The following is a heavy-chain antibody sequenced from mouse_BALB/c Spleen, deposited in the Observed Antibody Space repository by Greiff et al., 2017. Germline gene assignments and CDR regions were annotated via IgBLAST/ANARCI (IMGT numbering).Heavy chain of an antibody. CDR1: GFTINAYY. CDR2: IDPENGAT. V-gene: IGHV14-4*02. J-gene: IGHJ2*01. Sequence: EVQLQQSGAELVRSGASVKLSCTASGFTINAYYMHWVQQRPEQGLEWLGWIDPENGATEYAPQFPGKATMTADTSSNTAYLQLSSLTSEDTAVYYGNAPYYYGSPRLDYWGQSTTRTVAS. D-gene: IGHD1-1*01. CDR3: NAPYYYGSPRLDY.